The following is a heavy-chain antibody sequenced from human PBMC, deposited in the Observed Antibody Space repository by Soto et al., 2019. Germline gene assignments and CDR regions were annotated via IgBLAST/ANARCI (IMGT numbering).Heavy chain of an antibody. CDR2: IYYSGST. CDR1: GGSISSYY. D-gene: IGHD1-7*01. CDR3: AREGLTATIGLYYDYGRDV. J-gene: IGHJ6*02. Sequence: QVQLQESGPGLVKPSETLSLTCTVSGGSISSYYWSWIRQPPGKGLEWIGYIYYSGSTNYNHSLKTRVTISVDTPKNRVSLKRGSVTTAATAGYYCAREGLTATIGLYYDYGRDVWGQGTTVTVSS. V-gene: IGHV4-59*01.